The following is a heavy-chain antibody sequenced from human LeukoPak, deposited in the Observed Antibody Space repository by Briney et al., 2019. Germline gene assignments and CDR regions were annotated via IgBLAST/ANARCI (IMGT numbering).Heavy chain of an antibody. J-gene: IGHJ6*02. Sequence: GGSLRLSCAASGFTFSDHYMSWIRQAPGKGLEWVSYISTSSSHTDYADSVKDRFTISRDDAKDSLFLQMNSLRAEDTAVYYCARGHYGLDVWGQGTTVTVSS. CDR3: ARGHYGLDV. CDR1: GFTFSDHY. CDR2: ISTSSSHT. V-gene: IGHV3-11*05.